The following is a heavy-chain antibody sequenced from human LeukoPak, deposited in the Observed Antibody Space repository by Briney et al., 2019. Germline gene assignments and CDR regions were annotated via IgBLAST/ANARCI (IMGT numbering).Heavy chain of an antibody. CDR2: ISYDGSNK. Sequence: GGSLRLSCAASGFTFSGYWMTWVRQAPGKGLEWVAVISYDGSNKYYADSVKGRFTISRDNSKNTLYLQMNSLRAEDTAVYYCARTVATGRYFDYWGQGTLVTVSS. V-gene: IGHV3-30*03. D-gene: IGHD5-12*01. CDR3: ARTVATGRYFDY. J-gene: IGHJ4*02. CDR1: GFTFSGYW.